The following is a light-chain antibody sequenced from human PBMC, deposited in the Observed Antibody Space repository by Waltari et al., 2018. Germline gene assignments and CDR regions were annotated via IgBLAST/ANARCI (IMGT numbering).Light chain of an antibody. CDR3: QKYENLPAA. J-gene: IGKJ1*01. V-gene: IGKV3-20*01. Sequence: EIVLTQSPGTLSLSPGERANLPCRSSQSVGRYLAWYQQKPGQAPRLLIFDASTRATGIPDRFSGSGSGTDLSLTLSRLESEDFAVYYCQKYENLPAAFGQGTKVEIK. CDR1: QSVGRY. CDR2: DAS.